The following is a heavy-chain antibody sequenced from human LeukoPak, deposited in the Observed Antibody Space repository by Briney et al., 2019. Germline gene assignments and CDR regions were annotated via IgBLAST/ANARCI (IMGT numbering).Heavy chain of an antibody. CDR3: ARSAVYDAFDI. CDR2: IYSGGST. D-gene: IGHD5/OR15-5a*01. J-gene: IGHJ3*02. Sequence: AGGSLRLSCAASGFTVSSNYMSWVRQAPGKGLEWVSVIYSGGSTYYADSVKGRFTISRDNSKNTLYLQMNSLRAEDTAVYYCARSAVYDAFDIWGQGTMVTVSS. CDR1: GFTVSSNY. V-gene: IGHV3-66*01.